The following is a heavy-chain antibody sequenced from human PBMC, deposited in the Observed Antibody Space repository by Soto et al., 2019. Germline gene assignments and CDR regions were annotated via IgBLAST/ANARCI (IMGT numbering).Heavy chain of an antibody. V-gene: IGHV4-31*03. D-gene: IGHD3-3*01. CDR3: ASGVPYYDFWSGYYSPSAFDY. Sequence: TLSLTCTVSGGSISSGGYYWSWIRQHPGKGLEWIGYIYYSGSTYYNPSLKSRVTISVDTSKNQFSLKLSSVTAADTAVYYCASGVPYYDFWSGYYSPSAFDYWGQGTLVTVSS. J-gene: IGHJ4*02. CDR1: GGSISSGGYY. CDR2: IYYSGST.